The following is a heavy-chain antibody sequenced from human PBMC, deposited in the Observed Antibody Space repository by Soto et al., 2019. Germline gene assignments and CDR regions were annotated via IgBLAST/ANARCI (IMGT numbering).Heavy chain of an antibody. CDR2: ISSISSYM. V-gene: IGHV3-21*01. D-gene: IGHD1-1*01. CDR1: GFTFNRFS. Sequence: GGSLRLSCAASGFTFNRFSMNWVRQVPGQGLEWVSSISSISSYMYYADSVKGRFTISRDNAKNSLYLQMNSLRAEDTAVYYCAKDRPRRTSGYFFDYWGQGTPVTVSS. J-gene: IGHJ4*02. CDR3: AKDRPRRTSGYFFDY.